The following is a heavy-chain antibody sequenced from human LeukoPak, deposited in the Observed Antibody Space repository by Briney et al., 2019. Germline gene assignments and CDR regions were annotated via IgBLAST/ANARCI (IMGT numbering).Heavy chain of an antibody. CDR3: ATDLGRSAVAGLGDAFDI. V-gene: IGHV1-24*01. CDR2: FDPEDGET. Sequence: ASVKVSCKVSGYTLTELSMHWVRQAPGKGLEWMGGFDPEDGETIYAQKFQGRVTMTEDTSTDTAYMELSSLRSEDTAVYYCATDLGRSAVAGLGDAFDIWGQGTMVTVSS. J-gene: IGHJ3*02. CDR1: GYTLTELS. D-gene: IGHD6-19*01.